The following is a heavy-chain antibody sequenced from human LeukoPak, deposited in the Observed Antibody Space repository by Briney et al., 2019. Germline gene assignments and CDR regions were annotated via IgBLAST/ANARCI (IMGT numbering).Heavy chain of an antibody. CDR3: VSRPWNFDY. V-gene: IGHV3-15*01. D-gene: IGHD1-1*01. J-gene: IGHJ4*02. Sequence: PGGSLRLSCAASGFTFSHTWISWVRQAPGKGLEWVGRVKSKNDGGSTDYAAPVKGRFFISRDDSRGTLSLEMNSLKIEDTAVYFCVSRPWNFDYWGQGTLVTVSS. CDR1: GFTFSHTW. CDR2: VKSKNDGGST.